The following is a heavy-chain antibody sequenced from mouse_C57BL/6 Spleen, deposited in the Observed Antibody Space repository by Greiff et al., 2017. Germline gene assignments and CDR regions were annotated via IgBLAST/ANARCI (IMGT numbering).Heavy chain of an antibody. V-gene: IGHV1-64*01. Sequence: QVQLQQPGAELVKPGASVKLSCKASGYTFTSYWMHWVKQRPGQGLEWIGMIHPNSGSTNYNEKFKSKATLTVDKSSSTAYMELRSLTSEDSAVYYCTRTTVVGDFDYWGQGTTLTVSS. CDR1: GYTFTSYW. D-gene: IGHD1-1*01. CDR3: TRTTVVGDFDY. CDR2: IHPNSGST. J-gene: IGHJ2*01.